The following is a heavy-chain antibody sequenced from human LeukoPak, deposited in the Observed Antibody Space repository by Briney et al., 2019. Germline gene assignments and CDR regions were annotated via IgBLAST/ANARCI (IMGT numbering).Heavy chain of an antibody. V-gene: IGHV3-21*01. CDR1: GFTFSSYS. CDR2: ISSSSYI. D-gene: IGHD3-3*01. Sequence: PGGSLRLSCAASGFTFSSYSMNWVRQAPGKGLEWVSSISSSSYIYYADSVKGRFTISRDNAKNSLYLQMNSLRAEDTAVYYCATELRFLETDYWGQGTLVTVSS. CDR3: ATELRFLETDY. J-gene: IGHJ4*02.